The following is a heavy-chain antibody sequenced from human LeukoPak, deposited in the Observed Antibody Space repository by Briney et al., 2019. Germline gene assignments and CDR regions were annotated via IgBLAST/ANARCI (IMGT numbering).Heavy chain of an antibody. CDR1: GGSISSSSYY. J-gene: IGHJ4*02. CDR3: ARLLSNWNDVYYFDY. V-gene: IGHV4-39*01. D-gene: IGHD1-20*01. CDR2: IYYSGST. Sequence: PSETLSLTCTISGGSISSSSYYWGWIRQPPGKGLEWIGSIYYSGSTYYNPSLKSRVTISVDTSKNQFSLKLSSVTAADTAVYYCARLLSNWNDVYYFDYWGQGTLVTVSS.